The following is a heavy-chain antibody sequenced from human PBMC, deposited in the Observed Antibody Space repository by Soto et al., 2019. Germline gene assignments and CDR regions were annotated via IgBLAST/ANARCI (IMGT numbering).Heavy chain of an antibody. CDR3: ARDSRRLQLGVIDF. D-gene: IGHD5-18*01. J-gene: IGHJ4*02. CDR1: GVTLRDYG. CDR2: ISYDAASE. Sequence: ESGGGVAQTGRSLRLSCSASGVTLRDYGMHWVRQAPGKGLEGVADISYDAASEHYADSVKGRFSISRDNSNNTVSLHMNSLGPGDTAVYYCARDSRRLQLGVIDFWGQGTLVTVSS. V-gene: IGHV3-30*03.